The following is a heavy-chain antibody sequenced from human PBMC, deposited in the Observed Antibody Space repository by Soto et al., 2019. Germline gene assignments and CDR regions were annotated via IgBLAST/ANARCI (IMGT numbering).Heavy chain of an antibody. J-gene: IGHJ5*02. CDR2: INSDTGYT. D-gene: IGHD1-26*01. V-gene: IGHV1-3*04. CDR1: GFTFSHHS. CDR3: VRGKEAGVWFDP. Sequence: ASVKVSCKASGFTFSHHSVHWVRQAPGQRLEWMGWINSDTGYTKYSQKFQARVTITWDTSAKTAYMELSSLRSEDTAVYYCVRGKEAGVWFDPWGQGTLVTAPQ.